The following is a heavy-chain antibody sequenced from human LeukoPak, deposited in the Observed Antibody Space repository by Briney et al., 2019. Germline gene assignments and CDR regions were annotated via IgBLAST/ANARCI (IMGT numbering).Heavy chain of an antibody. CDR2: IYPGDSDT. V-gene: IGHV5-51*01. CDR1: GYSFTSYW. J-gene: IGHJ3*02. Sequence: GESLKISCKGSGYSFTSYWIGWVRQMPGKGLEWMGIIYPGDSDTRYSPSFQGQVTISVDKSISTAYLQWSSLKASDTAMYYCARHGRITMVRGVITKDDAFDIWGQGTMVTVSS. D-gene: IGHD3-10*01. CDR3: ARHGRITMVRGVITKDDAFDI.